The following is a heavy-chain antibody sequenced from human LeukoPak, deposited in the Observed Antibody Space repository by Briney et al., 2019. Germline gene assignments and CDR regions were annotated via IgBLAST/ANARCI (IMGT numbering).Heavy chain of an antibody. CDR3: ARVEAAAGPFDY. CDR2: IYYSGST. Sequence: PSETLSLTCTVSGGSISSYYWSWIRQPPGKGLEWIGYIYYSGSTNYNPSLKSRVTISVDTSKNQFSLKLSSVTAADTAVYYCARVEAAAGPFDYWGQGTLVTVSS. V-gene: IGHV4-59*01. D-gene: IGHD6-13*01. J-gene: IGHJ4*02. CDR1: GGSISSYY.